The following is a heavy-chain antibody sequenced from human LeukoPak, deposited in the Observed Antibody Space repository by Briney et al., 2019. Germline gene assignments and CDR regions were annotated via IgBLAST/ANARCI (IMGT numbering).Heavy chain of an antibody. V-gene: IGHV1-8*01. J-gene: IGHJ5*02. CDR1: GYTFTSYD. Sequence: ASAKVSCKASGYTFTSYDINWVRQATGQGLEWMGWMNPNSGNTGYAQKFQGRVTMTRNTSISTAYMELSSQRSEDTAVYYCARGWVNCSGGSCYSSWFDPWGQGTLVTVSS. D-gene: IGHD2-15*01. CDR3: ARGWVNCSGGSCYSSWFDP. CDR2: MNPNSGNT.